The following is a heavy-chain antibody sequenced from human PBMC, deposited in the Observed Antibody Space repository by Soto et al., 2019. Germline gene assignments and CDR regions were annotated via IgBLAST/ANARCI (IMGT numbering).Heavy chain of an antibody. CDR3: AKVIGADY. D-gene: IGHD3-3*01. J-gene: IGHJ4*02. V-gene: IGHV3-23*01. CDR1: GFTFSSQA. CDR2: ISGNGGST. Sequence: GGSLRLSCVASGFTFSSQAVSWVRQAPGKGLEWVSSISGNGGSTNYADSVKGRFTISRDNSKNTLYLQLNSLRAEDTAVYYCAKVIGADYWGRGTLVTVSS.